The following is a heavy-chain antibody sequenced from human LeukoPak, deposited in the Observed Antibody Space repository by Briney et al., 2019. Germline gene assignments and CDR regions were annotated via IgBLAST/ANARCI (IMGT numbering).Heavy chain of an antibody. D-gene: IGHD4-11*01. CDR1: GFPFSSYA. J-gene: IGHJ4*02. Sequence: GGSLRLSCAASGFPFSSYAMSWVRQAPGKGLEWVSAISGSGGSTYYADSVKGRFTISRDNSKNTLYLQMNSLRAEDTAVYYCAKDPAFDYSNYYFDYWGQGTLVTVSS. CDR3: AKDPAFDYSNYYFDY. CDR2: ISGSGGST. V-gene: IGHV3-23*01.